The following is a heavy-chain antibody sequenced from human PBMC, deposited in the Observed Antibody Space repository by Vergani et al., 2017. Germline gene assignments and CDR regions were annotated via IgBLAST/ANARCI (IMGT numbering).Heavy chain of an antibody. J-gene: IGHJ4*02. CDR1: GYTFTSYA. CDR2: INTNTGNP. Sequence: QVQLVQSGSELKKPGASVKVSCKASGYTFTSYAMNWVRQAPGQGLEWMGWINTNTGNPTYAQGFTGRFVFSLDTSVSTAYLQSCSLKAEDTAVYYCARDAALADTAMVNPFGYWGQGTLVTVSS. D-gene: IGHD5-18*01. V-gene: IGHV7-4-1*01. CDR3: ARDAALADTAMVNPFGY.